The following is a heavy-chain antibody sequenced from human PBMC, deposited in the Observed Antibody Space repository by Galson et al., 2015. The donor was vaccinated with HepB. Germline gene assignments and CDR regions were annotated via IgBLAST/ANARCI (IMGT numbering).Heavy chain of an antibody. CDR3: ARTSSWGTFDI. J-gene: IGHJ3*02. V-gene: IGHV5-51*01. Sequence: QSGAEVKRPGESLKISCKGSGYSFTNYWIGWVRQMPGKGLEWMGIINPGDSDIRYSPSFQDQGTISADRSISTAYLRWSTLKASDTAMYYCARTSSWGTFDIWGQGTMVTVSS. CDR2: INPGDSDI. D-gene: IGHD6-13*01. CDR1: GYSFTNYW.